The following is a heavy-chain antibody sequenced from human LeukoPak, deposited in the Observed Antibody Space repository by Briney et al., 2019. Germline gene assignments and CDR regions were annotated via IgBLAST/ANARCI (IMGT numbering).Heavy chain of an antibody. J-gene: IGHJ4*02. CDR1: GGSFSGYY. CDR2: INHSGST. D-gene: IGHD5-24*01. CDR3: ARSKDIRMGTKRGIEMDC. V-gene: IGHV4-34*01. Sequence: SETLSLTCAVYGGSFSGYYWTWIRQPPGKGLEWIGEINHSGSTNYNPSLQSRVTISVDTSKNQFSLKLSSVTAADTAVYYCARSKDIRMGTKRGIEMDCWGQGTLVTVSS.